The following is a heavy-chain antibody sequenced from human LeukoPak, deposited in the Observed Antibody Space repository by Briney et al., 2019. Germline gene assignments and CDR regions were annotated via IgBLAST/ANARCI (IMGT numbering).Heavy chain of an antibody. CDR1: GGSFSGYY. CDR3: AREGWFGELSHWFDP. V-gene: IGHV4-34*01. Sequence: SETLSLTCAVYGGSFSGYYWSWIRQPPGKGLEWIGEINHSGSTNYNPSLKSRVTISVDTSKNQFYLKLSSVTAADTAVYYCAREGWFGELSHWFDPWGQGTLVTVSS. CDR2: INHSGST. J-gene: IGHJ5*02. D-gene: IGHD3-10*01.